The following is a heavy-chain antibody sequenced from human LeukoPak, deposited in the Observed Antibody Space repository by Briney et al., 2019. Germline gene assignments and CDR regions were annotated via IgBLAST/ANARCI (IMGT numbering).Heavy chain of an antibody. CDR1: GGSFSGYY. D-gene: IGHD6-13*01. V-gene: IGHV4-34*01. Sequence: SETLSLTYAVYGGSFSGYYWSWIRQPPGKGLEWIGEINHSGSTNYNPSLKSRVTISVDTSKNQFSLKLSSVTAADTAVYYCARGRGAAAPKPPKHWGQGTLVTVSS. J-gene: IGHJ1*01. CDR3: ARGRGAAAPKPPKH. CDR2: INHSGST.